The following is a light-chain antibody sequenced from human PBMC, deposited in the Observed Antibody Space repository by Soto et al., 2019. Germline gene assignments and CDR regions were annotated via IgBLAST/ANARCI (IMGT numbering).Light chain of an antibody. CDR2: GAS. CDR3: HQYGSSPFT. J-gene: IGKJ5*01. V-gene: IGKV3-20*01. Sequence: EIVLTQSPGTLSLSPEERATLSCRANQSVSSSYLAWYQQKPGHAPRLLIYGASSRATGIPDRFSGSGSGTDFTLTISRLEPEDFAVYYCHQYGSSPFTFGQGTRLEIK. CDR1: QSVSSSY.